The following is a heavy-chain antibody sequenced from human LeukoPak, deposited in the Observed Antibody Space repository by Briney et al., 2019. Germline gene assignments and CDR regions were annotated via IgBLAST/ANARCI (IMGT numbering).Heavy chain of an antibody. V-gene: IGHV1-8*02. Sequence: ASVKVSCKASGYTFTSYEINWGRQASGQGLEWMGWMKHKSGKTGYAQKFQGRVNMTRDTSIGSAYMELSSLRSEDTAVYYCARAVQNWKDGLDIWGQGTMVSVHS. J-gene: IGHJ3*02. CDR2: MKHKSGKT. CDR3: ARAVQNWKDGLDI. CDR1: GYTFTSYE. D-gene: IGHD1-1*01.